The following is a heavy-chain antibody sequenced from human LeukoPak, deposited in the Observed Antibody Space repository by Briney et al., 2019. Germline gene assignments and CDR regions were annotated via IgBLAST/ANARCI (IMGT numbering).Heavy chain of an antibody. CDR3: ARDRWIPYYYDSSGYNDAFDI. Sequence: PGGSLRLSCAASGFTFDDYGMSWVRQAPGKGLEWVSGINWNGGSTGYADSVKGRFTISRDNAKSSLYLQMNSLRAEDTAVYYCARDRWIPYYYDSSGYNDAFDIWGQGTMVTVSS. D-gene: IGHD3-22*01. CDR2: INWNGGST. J-gene: IGHJ3*02. V-gene: IGHV3-20*04. CDR1: GFTFDDYG.